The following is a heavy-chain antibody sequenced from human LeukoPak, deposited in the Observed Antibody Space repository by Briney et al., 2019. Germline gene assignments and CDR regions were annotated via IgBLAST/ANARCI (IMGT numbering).Heavy chain of an antibody. CDR1: GYTFTSYG. CDR2: ISAYNGNT. V-gene: IGHV1-18*01. J-gene: IGHJ3*02. D-gene: IGHD6-13*01. CDR3: ARDWVYIAAAGIDAFDI. Sequence: ASVKVSCKASGYTFTSYGISWVRQAPGQGLEWMGWISAYNGNTNYAQKLQGRVTMTTDTSTSTVYMELRSLRSDDTAVYYCARDWVYIAAAGIDAFDIWGQGAMVTVSS.